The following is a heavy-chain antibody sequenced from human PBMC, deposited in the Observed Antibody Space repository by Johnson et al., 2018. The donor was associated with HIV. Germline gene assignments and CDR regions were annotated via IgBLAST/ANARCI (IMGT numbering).Heavy chain of an antibody. J-gene: IGHJ3*02. CDR1: GFTFSRYW. V-gene: IGHV3-74*02. CDR3: PRGSLYYYESSNYYSTYAFDI. D-gene: IGHD3-22*01. CDR2: FNTDGSTT. Sequence: VQLVESGGGVVQPGRSLRLSCAASGFTFSRYWMHWVRQAPGKGLVWVSHFNTDGSTTSYADSVKGRFTISRDNAKNTLYLQRNSLRAEDTAVYYCPRGSLYYYESSNYYSTYAFDIWGQGTMVTVSS.